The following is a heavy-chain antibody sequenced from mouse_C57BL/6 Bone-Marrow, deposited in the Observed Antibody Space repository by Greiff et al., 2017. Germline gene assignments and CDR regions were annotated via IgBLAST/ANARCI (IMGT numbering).Heavy chain of an antibody. CDR2: IDPSDSYT. J-gene: IGHJ3*01. D-gene: IGHD4-1*01. CDR3: ALTAWFAY. Sequence: QVQLQQPGAELVMPGASVKLSCKASGYTFTSYWMHWVKQRPGQGLEWIGEIDPSDSYTNYNQKFKGKSTLTVDKSSSTAYMQLSSLTSEDSAVYYCALTAWFAYWGQGTLVTVSA. CDR1: GYTFTSYW. V-gene: IGHV1-69*01.